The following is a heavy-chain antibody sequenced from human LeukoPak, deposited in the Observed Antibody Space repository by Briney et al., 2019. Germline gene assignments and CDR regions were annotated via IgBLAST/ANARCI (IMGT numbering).Heavy chain of an antibody. CDR3: ARGFYGSGSYSSPGFHAFDV. D-gene: IGHD3-10*01. CDR1: GGSISSNNW. V-gene: IGHV4-4*02. CDR2: IYHSGST. Sequence: SGTLSLTCAVSGGSISSNNWWSWVRQPPGKGLEWVGEIYHSGSTDYNPFLESRVTISVDKSKNQFSLKLSSVTAADTAVYYCARGFYGSGSYSSPGFHAFDVWGQGTMVTVSS. J-gene: IGHJ3*01.